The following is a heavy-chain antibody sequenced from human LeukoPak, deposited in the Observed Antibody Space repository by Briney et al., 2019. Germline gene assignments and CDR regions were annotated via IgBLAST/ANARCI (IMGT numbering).Heavy chain of an antibody. D-gene: IGHD2-15*01. CDR2: IIPIFGTA. CDR1: GGTFSSYA. J-gene: IGHJ6*03. V-gene: IGHV1-69*13. Sequence: SVKVSCKASGGTFSSYAISWVRQAPGQGLEWMGGIIPIFGTANYAQKFQGRVTITADESTSTAYMELSSLRSEDTAVYYCARAYIQSPHYCRGGSCYWGYYYYYMDVWGKGTTVTISS. CDR3: ARAYIQSPHYCRGGSCYWGYYYYYMDV.